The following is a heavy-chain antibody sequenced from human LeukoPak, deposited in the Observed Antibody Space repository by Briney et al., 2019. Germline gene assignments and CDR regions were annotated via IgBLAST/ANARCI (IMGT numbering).Heavy chain of an antibody. D-gene: IGHD5-18*01. CDR1: GFILRNYA. Sequence: GGSLRLSCATSGFILRNYAMHWVRQAPGKGLEWVAVISYDGNSKYNADSVKGRFIISRDNSKNTLYLQMNSLRGEDTAMYYCARDPKGGFSYGWGAFDMWGQGTKVTVSS. J-gene: IGHJ3*02. CDR2: ISYDGNSK. CDR3: ARDPKGGFSYGWGAFDM. V-gene: IGHV3-30*03.